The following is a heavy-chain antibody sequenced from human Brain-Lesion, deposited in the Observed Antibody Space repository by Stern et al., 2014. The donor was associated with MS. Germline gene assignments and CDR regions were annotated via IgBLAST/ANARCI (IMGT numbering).Heavy chain of an antibody. D-gene: IGHD1-14*01. V-gene: IGHV3-9*01. CDR1: GFTFGDYD. Sequence: EVQLVESGGDLVQPGRSLRLSCAAFGFTFGDYDMHWVRQAPGKGLEWVAGISWNSGTIGYADSVKGRFTTSRDNAYSSLYLQMNSLRPEDTALYYCARDITGSSAYFAYWGQGTLVTVSS. J-gene: IGHJ4*02. CDR3: ARDITGSSAYFAY. CDR2: ISWNSGTI.